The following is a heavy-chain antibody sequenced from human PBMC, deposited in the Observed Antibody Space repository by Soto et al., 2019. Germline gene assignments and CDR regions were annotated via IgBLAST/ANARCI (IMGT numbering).Heavy chain of an antibody. D-gene: IGHD3-10*01. CDR1: GYTFTGYY. Sequence: ASVKVSCKASGYTFTGYYMHWVRQAPGQGLEWMGWINPNSGSTGYPQKFQGRVTMTRNTSISTAYMELSSLRSEDTAVYYCARPRFSTSGPYNWFDPWGQGTLVTVSS. CDR2: INPNSGST. J-gene: IGHJ5*02. CDR3: ARPRFSTSGPYNWFDP. V-gene: IGHV1-8*02.